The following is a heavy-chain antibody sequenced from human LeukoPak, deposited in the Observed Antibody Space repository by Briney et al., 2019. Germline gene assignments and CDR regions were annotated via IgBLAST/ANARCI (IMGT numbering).Heavy chain of an antibody. V-gene: IGHV3-30*18. Sequence: GRSLRLSCAASGFTFSSYGMHWVRQAPGKGLEWVAVIPYDGSNKYYADSVKGRFTISRDNSKNTLYLQMNSLRAEDTAVYYCAKGYCSSTSCQIRGDAFDIWGQGTMVTVSS. CDR1: GFTFSSYG. CDR3: AKGYCSSTSCQIRGDAFDI. D-gene: IGHD2-2*01. J-gene: IGHJ3*02. CDR2: IPYDGSNK.